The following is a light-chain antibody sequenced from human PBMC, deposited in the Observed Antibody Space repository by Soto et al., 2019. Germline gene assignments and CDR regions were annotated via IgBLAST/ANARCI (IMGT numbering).Light chain of an antibody. Sequence: DIQMTQSRSTLSASVGDRVTITCRASQSISSWLAWYQQKPGKAPKLLIYKASSLESGVPSRFSGSESGTDFTLTISSLQPDDFATYDCQQDNSYSPYTFGQGTKLEIK. CDR2: KAS. V-gene: IGKV1-5*03. CDR1: QSISSW. J-gene: IGKJ2*01. CDR3: QQDNSYSPYT.